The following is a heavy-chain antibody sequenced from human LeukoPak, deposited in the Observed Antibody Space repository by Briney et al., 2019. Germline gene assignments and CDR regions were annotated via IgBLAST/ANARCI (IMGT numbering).Heavy chain of an antibody. CDR3: ARESSTLYAFDI. J-gene: IGHJ3*02. CDR1: GGSISSGDYY. CDR2: IYYSGST. D-gene: IGHD2-2*01. Sequence: SETLSLTCTVSGGSISSGDYYWSWIRQPPGKGLEWIGYIYYSGSTYYNPSLKSRVTISVDTSKNQFSLKLSSVTAADTAVYYCARESSTLYAFDIWGQGTMVTVSS. V-gene: IGHV4-30-4*01.